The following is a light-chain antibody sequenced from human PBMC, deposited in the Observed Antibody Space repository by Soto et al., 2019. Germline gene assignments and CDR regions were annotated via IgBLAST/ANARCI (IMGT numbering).Light chain of an antibody. CDR3: SSYAGSSTLV. V-gene: IGLV2-23*01. Sequence: QSVLTQPASVSGSPGQSITISCTGTRSDVGGYNLVSWYQQHPGKAPKLLIYEGFKRPSGVSNRFSGSKSGNAASLTISGLQAEDEADYYCSSYAGSSTLVFGGGTKLTV. J-gene: IGLJ2*01. CDR2: EGF. CDR1: RSDVGGYNL.